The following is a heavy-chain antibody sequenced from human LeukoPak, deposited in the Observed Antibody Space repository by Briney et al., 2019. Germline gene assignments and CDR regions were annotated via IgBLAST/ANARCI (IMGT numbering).Heavy chain of an antibody. V-gene: IGHV4-34*01. CDR3: ARRIGQGGTVTSVGMDV. J-gene: IGHJ6*02. CDR2: INHSGST. CDR1: GGSFSGYY. D-gene: IGHD4-17*01. Sequence: SETLSLTCAVYGGSFSGYYWSWIRQPPGKGLEWIGEINHSGSTNYNPSLKSRVTISVDTSKNQFSLKLSSVTAADTAVYYCARRIGQGGTVTSVGMDVWGQGTTVTVSS.